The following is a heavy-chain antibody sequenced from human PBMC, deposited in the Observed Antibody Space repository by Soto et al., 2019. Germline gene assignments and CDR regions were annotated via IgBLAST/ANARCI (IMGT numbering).Heavy chain of an antibody. D-gene: IGHD3-10*01. Sequence: QVQLQESGPGLVKPSETLSLACTVSGGSISSYYWGWIRQPPGKGLEWIGYIYYSGSTNYNPSLKSRVTISVDTSKNQFSLKRSSVTAADTAVYYCARVWGYYFDYWGQGTLVTVSS. CDR2: IYYSGST. CDR1: GGSISSYY. V-gene: IGHV4-59*01. J-gene: IGHJ4*02. CDR3: ARVWGYYFDY.